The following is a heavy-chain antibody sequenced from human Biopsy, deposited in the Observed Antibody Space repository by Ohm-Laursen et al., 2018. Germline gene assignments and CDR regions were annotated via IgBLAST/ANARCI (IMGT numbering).Heavy chain of an antibody. CDR2: VYYSGTT. D-gene: IGHD2/OR15-2a*01. J-gene: IGHJ6*02. Sequence: GTLSLTWTVSGGSISSDWWSWIRQTPGKGLEWIGYVYYSGTTTYNPSLRSRVTISVDTSINQISLRLQSVTAADTAIYYCTRATNSTGWPYYYFYGMDIWGQGTTVTVSS. V-gene: IGHV4-59*01. CDR1: GGSISSDW. CDR3: TRATNSTGWPYYYFYGMDI.